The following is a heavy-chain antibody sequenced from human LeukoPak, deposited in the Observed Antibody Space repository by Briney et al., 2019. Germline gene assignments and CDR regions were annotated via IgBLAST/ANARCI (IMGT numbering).Heavy chain of an antibody. Sequence: GGSLRLSCAASGFTFSSYAMSWVRQAPGKGLEWVSAISGSGGSTYYADSVKGRFTISRDNSKNTLYLQMNSLRAEDTAVYYCARGQTRGYSYGEYFDYWGQGTLVTVSS. CDR1: GFTFSSYA. CDR2: ISGSGGST. J-gene: IGHJ4*02. CDR3: ARGQTRGYSYGEYFDY. D-gene: IGHD5-18*01. V-gene: IGHV3-23*01.